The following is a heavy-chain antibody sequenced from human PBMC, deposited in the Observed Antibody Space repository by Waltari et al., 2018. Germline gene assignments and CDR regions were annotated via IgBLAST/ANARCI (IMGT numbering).Heavy chain of an antibody. D-gene: IGHD6-13*01. J-gene: IGHJ5*02. V-gene: IGHV1-24*01. Sequence: QVQLVQSGAEVKKPGASVKVSCKVSGSTLTELSMHWVPPAPGKGIEWMGGFDPEDGETIYAQKFQGRVTMTEDTSTDTAYMELSSLRSEDTAVYYCATGSTSQLVLGDWFDPWGQGTLVTVSS. CDR3: ATGSTSQLVLGDWFDP. CDR2: FDPEDGET. CDR1: GSTLTELS.